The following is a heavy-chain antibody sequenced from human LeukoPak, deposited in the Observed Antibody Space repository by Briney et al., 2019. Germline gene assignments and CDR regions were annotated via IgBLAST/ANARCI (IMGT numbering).Heavy chain of an antibody. CDR3: AKERTGTNEYVDY. D-gene: IGHD7-27*01. Sequence: GGSLRLSCAASGFTSSNYGMNWVRQAPGKGLEWVSGISGTGSYTYYADSVKGRFTISRDNSKNTLYLQVSSLRVEDTAIYYCAKERTGTNEYVDYWGQGTLVTVSS. CDR2: ISGTGSYT. CDR1: GFTSSNYG. J-gene: IGHJ4*02. V-gene: IGHV3-23*01.